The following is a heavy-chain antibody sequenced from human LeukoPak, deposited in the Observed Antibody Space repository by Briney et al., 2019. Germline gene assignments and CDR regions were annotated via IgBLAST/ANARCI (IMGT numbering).Heavy chain of an antibody. V-gene: IGHV1-69*13. D-gene: IGHD3-22*01. J-gene: IGHJ4*02. CDR2: IIPIFGTA. CDR1: GGTFSSYA. Sequence: SVKVSCKASGGTFSSYAISWVRQAPGQGLEWMGGIIPIFGTANYAQKFQGRVTITADESTSTAYMELSSLRSEDTAVYYCARGRGSSGYYPPYYFDYWGQGTLVTVSS. CDR3: ARGRGSSGYYPPYYFDY.